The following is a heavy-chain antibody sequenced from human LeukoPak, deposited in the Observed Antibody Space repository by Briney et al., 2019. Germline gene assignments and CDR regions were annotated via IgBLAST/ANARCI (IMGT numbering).Heavy chain of an antibody. CDR1: GFTFSSYG. V-gene: IGHV3-23*01. D-gene: IGHD4-17*01. Sequence: PGGSLRLSCAASGFTFSSYGMSWVRQAPVKGLEWVSAITSSGVSTYYADSVKGRFTISRDNSKNTLYLQMNSLKTEDTAVYHCTTDHYGDYWLYERATGAFDIWGQGTMVTVSS. CDR3: TTDHYGDYWLYERATGAFDI. CDR2: ITSSGVST. J-gene: IGHJ3*02.